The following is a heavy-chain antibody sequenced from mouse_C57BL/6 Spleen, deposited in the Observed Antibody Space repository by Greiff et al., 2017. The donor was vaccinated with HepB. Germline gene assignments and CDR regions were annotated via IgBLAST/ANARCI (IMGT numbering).Heavy chain of an antibody. CDR2: IDPNSGGT. CDR3: AREDYYGSSSDY. Sequence: QVQLKQPGAELVKPGATVKMSCKASGYTFTSYWMHWVKQRPGRGLEWIGRIDPNSGGTKYNEKFKSKATLTVDKPHSTAYMQRSSLTAEDSAVYYCAREDYYGSSSDYWGQGTTLTVSS. J-gene: IGHJ2*01. D-gene: IGHD1-1*01. V-gene: IGHV1-72*01. CDR1: GYTFTSYW.